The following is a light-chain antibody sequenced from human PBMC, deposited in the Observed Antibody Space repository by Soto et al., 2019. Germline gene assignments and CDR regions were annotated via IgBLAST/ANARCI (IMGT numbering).Light chain of an antibody. Sequence: IQLTQSPSSLSASVGDRVTVTCRASQSINIYLNWYQQKPGKAPTLLIYGASTLQSGVPSRFSGGGSRTDFTLTISSLQTEXFATYYCQQSYRSPYTFGQGTKLEI. CDR3: QQSYRSPYT. V-gene: IGKV1-39*01. CDR1: QSINIY. CDR2: GAS. J-gene: IGKJ2*01.